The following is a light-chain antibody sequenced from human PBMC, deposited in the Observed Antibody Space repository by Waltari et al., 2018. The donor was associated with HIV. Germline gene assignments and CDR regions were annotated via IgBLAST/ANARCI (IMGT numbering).Light chain of an antibody. CDR1: QSVSSK. CDR3: QQYYKWPLT. Sequence: EIVMLQSPATLSVSPGERATLSCRASQSVSSKLAWYQQKPGQAPRLLIYGASTRSTGIPGRFSGSESGTEFILTISSLQSEDCAVYYCQQYYKWPLTFGKGTRLEIK. CDR2: GAS. V-gene: IGKV3D-15*01. J-gene: IGKJ5*01.